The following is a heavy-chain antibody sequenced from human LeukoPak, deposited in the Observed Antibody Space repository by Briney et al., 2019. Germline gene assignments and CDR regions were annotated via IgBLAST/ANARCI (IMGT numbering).Heavy chain of an antibody. CDR2: ISYDGSNK. D-gene: IGHD2-8*01. CDR3: AKALTIMVVSSAPTNSPFDW. V-gene: IGHV3-30*18. CDR1: GFTFSSYG. J-gene: IGHJ4*02. Sequence: GGSLRLSCAASGFTFSSYGMHWVRQAPGKGLEWVAVISYDGSNKSVKGRFTISRDNSKNTLYLRMNSLRAEDTAVYYCAKALTIMVVSSAPTNSPFDWWGQGTLVTVAS.